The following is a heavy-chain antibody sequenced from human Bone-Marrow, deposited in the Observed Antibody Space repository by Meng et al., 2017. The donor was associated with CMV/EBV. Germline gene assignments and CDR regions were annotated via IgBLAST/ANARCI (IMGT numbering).Heavy chain of an antibody. J-gene: IGHJ2*01. Sequence: GGSLRLSCAASGFTFSSYEMNWVRQAPGKGLEWVSYISSSGSTIYYADSVKGRFTISRDNAKNSLYLQMNSLRAEDTAVYYCARDDSSSRYWYFDLWGRGTLVTVSS. CDR3: ARDDSSSRYWYFDL. V-gene: IGHV3-48*03. CDR1: GFTFSSYE. D-gene: IGHD6-6*01. CDR2: ISSSGSTI.